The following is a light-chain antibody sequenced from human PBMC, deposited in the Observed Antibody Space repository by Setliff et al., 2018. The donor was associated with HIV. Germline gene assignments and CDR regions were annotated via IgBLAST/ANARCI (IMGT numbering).Light chain of an antibody. CDR3: SSYAITNTLP. Sequence: QSVLAQPASVSGSPGQSITISCTGTTSDVGGYNYVSWYQQHPGKAPKLIIYGVRNRPSGVSDRFSGSKSGNTASLTISGLQAEDEADYYCSSYAITNTLPFGTGTKVTVL. CDR1: TSDVGGYNY. J-gene: IGLJ1*01. V-gene: IGLV2-14*01. CDR2: GVR.